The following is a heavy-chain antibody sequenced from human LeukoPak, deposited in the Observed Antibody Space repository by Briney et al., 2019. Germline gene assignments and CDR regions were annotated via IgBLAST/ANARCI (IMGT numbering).Heavy chain of an antibody. CDR1: GFTLSDHY. V-gene: IGHV3-72*01. CDR2: TGNKAKSFAT. D-gene: IGHD4-17*01. CDR3: ARDAHGDYYFDY. J-gene: IGHJ4*02. Sequence: GGSLRLSCAASGFTLSDHYMAWVRQTPGKGLEWVGRTGNKAKSFATGYAASVKGRFTISRDDSKDSLYLQMNGLKTEDTAVYYCARDAHGDYYFDYWGQGTLVTVSS.